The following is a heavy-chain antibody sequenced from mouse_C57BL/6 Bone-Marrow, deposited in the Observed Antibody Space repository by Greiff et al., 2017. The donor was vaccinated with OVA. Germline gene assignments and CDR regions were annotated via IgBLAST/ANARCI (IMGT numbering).Heavy chain of an antibody. V-gene: IGHV14-4*01. CDR3: TPITTVPFYWYCDV. Sequence: EVQLQQSGAELVRPGASVKLSCTASGFNIKDDYMHWVKQRPEQGLEWIGWIDPENGDTEYASKFQGKATITADTSSNTAYLQLSSLTSEDTAVYYCTPITTVPFYWYCDVWGTGTTVTVSS. CDR1: GFNIKDDY. D-gene: IGHD1-1*01. J-gene: IGHJ1*03. CDR2: IDPENGDT.